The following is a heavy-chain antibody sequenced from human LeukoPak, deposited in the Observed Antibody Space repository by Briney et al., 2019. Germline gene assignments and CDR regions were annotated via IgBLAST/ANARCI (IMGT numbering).Heavy chain of an antibody. CDR3: ARGRVVVTASLYYYYYMDV. CDR2: INHSGST. J-gene: IGHJ6*03. V-gene: IGHV4-34*01. D-gene: IGHD2-21*02. CDR1: GGSFSGYY. Sequence: PSETLSPTCAVYGGSFSGYYWSWIRQPPGKGLEWIGEINHSGSTNYNPSLKSRVTISVDTSKNQFSLKLSSVTAADTAVYYCARGRVVVTASLYYYYYMDVWGKGTTVTVSS.